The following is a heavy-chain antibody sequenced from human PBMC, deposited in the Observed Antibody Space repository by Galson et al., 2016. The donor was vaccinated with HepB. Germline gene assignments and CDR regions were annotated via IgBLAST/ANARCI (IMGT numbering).Heavy chain of an antibody. CDR3: ARGKGADYKDAFEL. J-gene: IGHJ3*01. D-gene: IGHD4-11*01. V-gene: IGHV3-33*01. CDR2: IWYDGSES. Sequence: SLRLSCAASGFSFHRFGMHWVRQAPGKRLEWVAVIWYDGSESEYLDSVQGRFTVSRDNSKKTLNLQMDSLRNDDTAVYYCARGKGADYKDAFELWGQGTRVTVSS. CDR1: GFSFHRFG.